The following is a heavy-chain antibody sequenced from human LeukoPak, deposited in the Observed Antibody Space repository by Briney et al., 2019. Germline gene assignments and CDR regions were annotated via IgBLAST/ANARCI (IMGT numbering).Heavy chain of an antibody. D-gene: IGHD1-26*01. Sequence: LAGGCLRLSWAASGSAFSSYAMHWVRQAPGTGLEWVTLISNDGSNKYYTDSVKGRFTISRDNTKNTVYLQMNSLRVEDTAVYFCARDPVSVGLRINSDFWGQGTLVTVSS. V-gene: IGHV3-30-3*01. J-gene: IGHJ4*02. CDR2: ISNDGSNK. CDR1: GSAFSSYA. CDR3: ARDPVSVGLRINSDF.